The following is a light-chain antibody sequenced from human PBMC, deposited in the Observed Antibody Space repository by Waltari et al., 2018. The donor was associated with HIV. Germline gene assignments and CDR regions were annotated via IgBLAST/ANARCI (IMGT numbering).Light chain of an antibody. CDR3: QQYDSLPIT. Sequence: DIQMTQSPSSLSASVGDRVTITCQASQDISNCLNWYQQKPGKAPNLLIYEASRLQTGVPSRFSGTGSGTDFTFTITSLQPEDFATYYCQQYDSLPITFGQGTRLDIK. J-gene: IGKJ5*01. CDR1: QDISNC. CDR2: EAS. V-gene: IGKV1-33*01.